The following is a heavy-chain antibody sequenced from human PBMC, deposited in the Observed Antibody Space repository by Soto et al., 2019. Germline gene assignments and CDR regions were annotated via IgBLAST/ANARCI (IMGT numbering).Heavy chain of an antibody. Sequence: GGSLRLSFEASGFVVSSNYLSWVRQAPGKGLEWVSVIYGGGSTYSADSVKGRFIISRDNSKNILYLQMNSLRAEDTAVYYCAVTLVRGVIKDYWGQGTLVTVSS. D-gene: IGHD3-10*01. V-gene: IGHV3-66*01. J-gene: IGHJ4*02. CDR3: AVTLVRGVIKDY. CDR1: GFVVSSNY. CDR2: IYGGGST.